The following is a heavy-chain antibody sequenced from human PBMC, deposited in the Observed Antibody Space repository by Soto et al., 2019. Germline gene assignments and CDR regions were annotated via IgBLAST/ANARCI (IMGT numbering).Heavy chain of an antibody. V-gene: IGHV3-30-3*01. CDR3: ARDRGV. J-gene: IGHJ6*02. CDR2: ISYDGSNK. Sequence: QVQLVESGGGVVQPGRSLRLSCAASGFTFSSYAMHWVRKAPGKGLEWVAVISYDGSNKYYADSVKGRFTISRDNSKNTLYLQMNSLRAEDTAVYYCARDRGVWGQGTTVTVSS. CDR1: GFTFSSYA. D-gene: IGHD3-10*01.